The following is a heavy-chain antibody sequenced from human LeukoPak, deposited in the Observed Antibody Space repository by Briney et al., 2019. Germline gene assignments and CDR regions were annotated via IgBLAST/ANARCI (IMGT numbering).Heavy chain of an antibody. J-gene: IGHJ4*02. V-gene: IGHV1-2*02. Sequence: ASVKVSCKASGYTFSGTGWYLYWLRQAPGQGLECMGWIYLYTGATHYAQKFQGRVAMTRDTSISTAYMELSRLRPDDTAVYYCARDGPAQMVDFDYWGQGTLVTVSS. D-gene: IGHD3-10*01. CDR1: GYTFSGTGWY. CDR3: ARDGPAQMVDFDY. CDR2: IYLYTGAT.